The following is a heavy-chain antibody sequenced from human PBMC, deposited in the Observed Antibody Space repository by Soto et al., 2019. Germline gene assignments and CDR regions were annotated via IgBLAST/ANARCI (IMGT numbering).Heavy chain of an antibody. CDR3: ASDSRGWNYFFDY. J-gene: IGHJ4*02. D-gene: IGHD6-19*01. Sequence: SETLSLTCTVSGGSISSSTYYWGWIRQPPGKGLEWIANIYKSGSTYYNPSLKSRVTISVDTSKNQFSLKLSSVAAADTAVYFCASDSRGWNYFFDYWGQGTLVTVSS. V-gene: IGHV4-39*01. CDR1: GGSISSSTYY. CDR2: IYKSGST.